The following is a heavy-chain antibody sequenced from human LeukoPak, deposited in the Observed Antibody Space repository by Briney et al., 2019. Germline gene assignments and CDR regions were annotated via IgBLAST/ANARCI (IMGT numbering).Heavy chain of an antibody. CDR2: IWRVGNNR. CDR3: AKDPGASVSGFYMDV. J-gene: IGHJ6*03. Sequence: GGSLRLSCAASGFTFRNYGMHWVRQAPGKGLEWVSFIWRVGNNRFYADSVKGRFTISRDNSKNMLYLQMDTLRAEDTALYYCAKDPGASVSGFYMDVWGKGTTVSVSS. D-gene: IGHD2-8*02. CDR1: GFTFRNYG. V-gene: IGHV3-30*02.